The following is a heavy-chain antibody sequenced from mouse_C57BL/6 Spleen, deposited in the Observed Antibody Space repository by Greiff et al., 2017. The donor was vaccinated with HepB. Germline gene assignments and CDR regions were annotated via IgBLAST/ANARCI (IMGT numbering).Heavy chain of an antibody. CDR1: GFTFSSYG. D-gene: IGHD4-1*01. V-gene: IGHV5-6*01. Sequence: EVQLVESGGDLVKPGGSLKLSCAASGFTFSSYGMSWVRQTPDKRLEWVATISSGGSYTYYPDSVKGRFTISRDNAKNTLYLQMSSLKSEDTAMYYCARHRTGTGGYYFDYWGQGTTLTVSS. J-gene: IGHJ2*01. CDR2: ISSGGSYT. CDR3: ARHRTGTGGYYFDY.